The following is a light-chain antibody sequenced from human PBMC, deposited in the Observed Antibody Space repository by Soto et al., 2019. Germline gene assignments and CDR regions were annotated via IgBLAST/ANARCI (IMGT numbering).Light chain of an antibody. CDR2: GTS. V-gene: IGKV3-20*01. CDR3: QQYSSSRT. CDR1: QSVSSSS. Sequence: ETVFKQSPYSLSLSPGERATLSCRASQSVSSSSLAWYQQRPGQAPRLLIYGTSSRATGIPDRFSGSGSETDFTLTITRLEPEDFAVYYCQQYSSSRTFGQGTKVDIK. J-gene: IGKJ1*01.